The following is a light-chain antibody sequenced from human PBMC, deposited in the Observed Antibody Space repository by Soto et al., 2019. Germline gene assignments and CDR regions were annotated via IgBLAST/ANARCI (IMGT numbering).Light chain of an antibody. J-gene: IGLJ1*01. Sequence: QSALTQPASVSGSPGQSITISCTATSSDVGSFNYVSWYQHHPGKAPKLMIYEVSNRPSGVSNRFSDSKSGNTASLTISGLQAEDEADYYCSSYTSSSTYVFGTGTKVTVL. V-gene: IGLV2-14*01. CDR1: SSDVGSFNY. CDR3: SSYTSSSTYV. CDR2: EVS.